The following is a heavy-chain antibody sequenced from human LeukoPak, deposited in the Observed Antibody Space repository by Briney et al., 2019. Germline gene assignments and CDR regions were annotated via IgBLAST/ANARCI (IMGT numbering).Heavy chain of an antibody. CDR3: ARGSYYDILTGRYYYYGMDV. CDR1: GYTFTGYY. V-gene: IGHV1-2*04. Sequence: ASVKVSCKAFGYTFTGYYMHWVRQAPGQGLEWMGWINPNSGGTNYAQKFQGWVTMTRDTSISTAYMELSRLRSDDTAVYYCARGSYYDILTGRYYYYGMDVWGQGTTVTVSS. CDR2: INPNSGGT. D-gene: IGHD3-9*01. J-gene: IGHJ6*02.